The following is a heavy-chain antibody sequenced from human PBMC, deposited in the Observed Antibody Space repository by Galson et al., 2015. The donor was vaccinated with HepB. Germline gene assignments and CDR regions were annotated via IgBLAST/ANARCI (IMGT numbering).Heavy chain of an antibody. CDR2: ITSSGNTI. CDR3: AKDQYRPPSQWLVPFDY. J-gene: IGHJ4*02. Sequence: SLRLSCAASGFTFSDYYMSWIRQAPGKGLEWIAYITSSGNTIYYADSVQGRFTISRDNAKNSLYLLMNSLRGDDTAVYYCAKDQYRPPSQWLVPFDYWGQGILVTVSS. V-gene: IGHV3-11*01. D-gene: IGHD6-19*01. CDR1: GFTFSDYY.